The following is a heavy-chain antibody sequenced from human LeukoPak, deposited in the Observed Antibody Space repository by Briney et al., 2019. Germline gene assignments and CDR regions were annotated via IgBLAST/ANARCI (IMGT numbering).Heavy chain of an antibody. D-gene: IGHD3-10*01. J-gene: IGHJ6*02. CDR2: INSDGSST. Sequence: AGRSLRLSCAASGFTFSSYAMHWVRQAPGKGLVWVSRINSDGSSTTYADSVKGRFTISRDNAENTLYLQMNSLRAEDTAVYFCARDYGRSRDYGMDVWGQGTTVTVSS. CDR1: GFTFSSYA. CDR3: ARDYGRSRDYGMDV. V-gene: IGHV3-74*01.